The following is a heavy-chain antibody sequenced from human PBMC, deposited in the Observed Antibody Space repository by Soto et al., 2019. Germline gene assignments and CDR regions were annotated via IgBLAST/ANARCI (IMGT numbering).Heavy chain of an antibody. J-gene: IGHJ1*01. CDR3: ARDRVMLTFGGASEEWRLGS. V-gene: IGHV4-59*01. Sequence: SETLSLTCTVSGGSISSYYWSWIRQPPGKGLECIGYIYYSGSTNYNPSLKSRVTISVDTSKNQFSLTLTSVTAADTAVYYCARDRVMLTFGGASEEWRLGSWGPGTLVTVSS. D-gene: IGHD3-16*01. CDR1: GGSISSYY. CDR2: IYYSGST.